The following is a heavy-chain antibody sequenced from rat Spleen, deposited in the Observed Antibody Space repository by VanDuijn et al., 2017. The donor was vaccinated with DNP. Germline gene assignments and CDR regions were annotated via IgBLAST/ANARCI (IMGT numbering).Heavy chain of an antibody. J-gene: IGHJ4*01. Sequence: EVQLVESGGGLVQPGRSLKLSCAASGFTFSDYNMAWVRQTPEKGLEWVATINLDGSRTYCRDSVKGRFTVSRDNGKNTLFLQMDNLRSEDTATYYCATLGGIIYDFWGQGTSVTVSS. CDR3: ATLGGIIYDF. D-gene: IGHD1-12*01. V-gene: IGHV5S10*01. CDR2: INLDGSRT. CDR1: GFTFSDYN.